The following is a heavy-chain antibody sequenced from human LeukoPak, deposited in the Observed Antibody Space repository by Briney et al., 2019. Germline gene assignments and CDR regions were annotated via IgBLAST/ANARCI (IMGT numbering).Heavy chain of an antibody. CDR1: GFTFSSYG. V-gene: IGHV3-33*01. J-gene: IGHJ4*02. CDR3: ARHLYRAFDY. Sequence: GRSLRLSCAASGFTFSSYGMHWVRQCPGKGLEWVAVIWYDGSNKHYADSVKGRFTISRDSAKNSLYLQMNGLRDEDTAVYYCARHLYRAFDYWGQGTLVTVSS. D-gene: IGHD1-26*01. CDR2: IWYDGSNK.